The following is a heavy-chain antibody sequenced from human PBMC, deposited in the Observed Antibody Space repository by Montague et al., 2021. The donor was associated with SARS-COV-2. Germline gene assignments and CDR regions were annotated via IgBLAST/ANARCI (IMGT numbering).Heavy chain of an antibody. CDR1: GGSISSSSYY. D-gene: IGHD3-22*01. CDR3: ARFPWFYDSAHALDI. V-gene: IGHV4-39*01. CDR2: IFYSGST. Sequence: SETLSLTCTVSGGSISSSSYYWGWIRQPPGKGLEWIGNIFYSGSTYYNTSLKSRVTISVDTSKNQFSLRLSSVTAGDTAVYYCARFPWFYDSAHALDIWGQGTMVTVSS. J-gene: IGHJ3*02.